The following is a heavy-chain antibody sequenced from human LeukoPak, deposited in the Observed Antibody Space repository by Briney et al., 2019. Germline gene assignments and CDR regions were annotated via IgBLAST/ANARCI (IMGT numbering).Heavy chain of an antibody. CDR2: IIPIFGTA. D-gene: IGHD5-18*01. V-gene: IGHV1-69*13. CDR1: GGTFSSYA. J-gene: IGHJ4*02. CDR3: ARGSSYGYSAYFDY. Sequence: ASVKVSCKASGGTFSSYAITWVRQAPGQGLEWMGAIIPIFGTAQYAQKFQGRVTITADESMSTAYMELSSLRSEDTAMYYCARGSSYGYSAYFDYWGQGTLVTVSS.